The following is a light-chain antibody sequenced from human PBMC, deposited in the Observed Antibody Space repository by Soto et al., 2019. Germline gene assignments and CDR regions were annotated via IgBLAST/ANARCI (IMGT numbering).Light chain of an antibody. J-gene: IGKJ5*01. CDR3: QQTYSIPIT. Sequence: DIQMTQSPSSLSASVGDRVTITCRASQTITGSLNWYKQRPGKAPNLLIYASNSLQSGVPPRFSSSGSGTDFILTNSSPQPEDFATYYCQQTYSIPITFGQGTRLDIK. V-gene: IGKV1-39*01. CDR2: ASN. CDR1: QTITGS.